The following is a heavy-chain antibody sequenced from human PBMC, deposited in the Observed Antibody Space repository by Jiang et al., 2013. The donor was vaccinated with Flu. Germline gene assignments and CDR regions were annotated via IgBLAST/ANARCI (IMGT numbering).Heavy chain of an antibody. CDR3: ARLYHSGIAAAGTHVKYFQH. CDR1: GYSFTSYW. CDR2: IYPGDSDT. D-gene: IGHD6-13*01. V-gene: IGHV5-51*03. Sequence: VQLVESGAEVKKPEESLKISCKGSGYSFTSYWIGWVRQMPGKGLEWMGIIYPGDSDTRYSPSFQGQVTISADKSISTAYLQWSSLKASDTAMYYCARLYHSGIAAAGTHVKYFQHWARAPWSPSPQ. J-gene: IGHJ1*01.